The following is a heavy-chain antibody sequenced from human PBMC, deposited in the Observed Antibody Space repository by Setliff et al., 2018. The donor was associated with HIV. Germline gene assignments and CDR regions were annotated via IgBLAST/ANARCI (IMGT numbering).Heavy chain of an antibody. Sequence: PSETLSLTCTVSGGSISNYYWSWIRQPPGKGLEWVGCISNTGNTKYNPSLKSRVTMSVDSSKNQFSLKVNSVTAADTAVYYCARLRPSVADRSYFDHWGQGTLVTVSS. D-gene: IGHD6-19*01. J-gene: IGHJ4*02. CDR1: GGSISNYY. CDR2: ISNTGNT. V-gene: IGHV4-4*08. CDR3: ARLRPSVADRSYFDH.